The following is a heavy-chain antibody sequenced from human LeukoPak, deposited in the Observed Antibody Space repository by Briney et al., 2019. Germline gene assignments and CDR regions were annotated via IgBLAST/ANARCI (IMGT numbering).Heavy chain of an antibody. CDR3: ARDRQSGYSISYYYYGMDV. CDR2: INHSGST. J-gene: IGHJ6*02. CDR1: GGSFSGYY. V-gene: IGHV4-34*09. D-gene: IGHD3-3*01. Sequence: SETLSLTCAVYGGSFSGYYWSWIRQPPGKGLEWIGEINHSGSTNYNPSLKSRVTISVDTSKNQFSLKLSSVTAADTAVYYCARDRQSGYSISYYYYGMDVWGQGTTVTVSS.